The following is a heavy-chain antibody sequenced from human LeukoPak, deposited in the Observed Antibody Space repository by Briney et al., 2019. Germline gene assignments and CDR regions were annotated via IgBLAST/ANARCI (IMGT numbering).Heavy chain of an antibody. D-gene: IGHD3-10*01. CDR2: IKQDGSEK. V-gene: IGHV3-7*01. Sequence: ETLSLTCTVSGGSISSSSYYWGWIRQPPGKGLEWVANIKQDGSEKYYVDSVKGRFTISRDNAKNSLYLQMNSLRAEDTAVYYCAREMPLWFGEDWGQGTLVTVSS. J-gene: IGHJ4*02. CDR1: GGSISSSSYY. CDR3: AREMPLWFGED.